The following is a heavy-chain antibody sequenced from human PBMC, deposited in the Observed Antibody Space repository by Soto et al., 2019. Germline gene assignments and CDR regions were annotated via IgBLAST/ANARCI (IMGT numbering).Heavy chain of an antibody. CDR2: ISGSGGTT. J-gene: IGHJ4*02. V-gene: IGHV3-23*01. CDR1: GFTFSGYA. CDR3: VKSPQLISTFFDD. Sequence: PGGSLRLSCVASGFTFSGYALNWVRQAPGRGLEWVSAISGSGGTTYYADSVKGRFTISRDNSKNTLFLQMNSLRAEDAAIYYGVKSPQLISTFFDDYGEGILVTVS. D-gene: IGHD3-22*01.